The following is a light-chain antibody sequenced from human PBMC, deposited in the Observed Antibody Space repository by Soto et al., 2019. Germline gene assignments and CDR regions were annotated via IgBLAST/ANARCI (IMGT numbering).Light chain of an antibody. CDR2: GTS. CDR3: PQYGNSPIT. Sequence: EILLTQSPGTLSLSPGERATLSCRASQSVSSSYLAWYQQKPGQAPRLLIYGTSSRATGIPDRFSGSGSGTDFTLTISRLEPEDFAVYYCPQYGNSPITFGQRTGPAIK. J-gene: IGKJ5*01. CDR1: QSVSSSY. V-gene: IGKV3-20*01.